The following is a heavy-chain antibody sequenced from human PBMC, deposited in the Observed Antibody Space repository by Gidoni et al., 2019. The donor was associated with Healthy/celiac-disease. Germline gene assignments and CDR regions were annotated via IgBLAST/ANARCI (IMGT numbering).Heavy chain of an antibody. D-gene: IGHD3-10*01. CDR2: INPNSGGT. V-gene: IGHV1-2*02. Sequence: QVQLVQSGAEVKKPGASVKVSCKASGYTFTGYYMHWVRQAPGQGLEWMGWINPNSGGTNYAQKFTGRVTMTRDTSISTASMGLGRLGSDDTAVYYCARGFGGYGSETSRDYWGQGTLVTVSS. CDR1: GYTFTGYY. J-gene: IGHJ4*02. CDR3: ARGFGGYGSETSRDY.